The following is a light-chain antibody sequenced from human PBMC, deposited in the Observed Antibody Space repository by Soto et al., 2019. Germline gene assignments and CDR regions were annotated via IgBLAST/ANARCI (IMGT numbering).Light chain of an antibody. CDR1: QSISSW. J-gene: IGKJ1*01. V-gene: IGKV1-5*01. Sequence: DIQMTQSPSTLSASVGDRVTITCRASQSISSWLAWYQQKPGKAPKLLIYDASSLESGVPSRFSGSVSGTEFTRTLSSLQADDFATYYCQQPRTFGQGTKVEIK. CDR2: DAS. CDR3: QQPRT.